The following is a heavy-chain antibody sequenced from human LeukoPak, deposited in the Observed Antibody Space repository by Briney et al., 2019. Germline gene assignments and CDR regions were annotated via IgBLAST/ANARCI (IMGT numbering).Heavy chain of an antibody. Sequence: GGSLRLSCAASGFPFSIYAMSWVPQAPGKGLEWVSSITSSGGSTYYADSVRGQFTISKDNSRNTVYLQMNILTAEDTAVYSWARAGPKYSGSNRHYYCRDCDYWGLRTLVTVSS. D-gene: IGHD3-22*01. CDR1: GFPFSIYA. CDR3: ARAGPKYSGSNRHYYCRDCDY. J-gene: IGHJ4*02. CDR2: ITSSGGST. V-gene: IGHV3-23*01.